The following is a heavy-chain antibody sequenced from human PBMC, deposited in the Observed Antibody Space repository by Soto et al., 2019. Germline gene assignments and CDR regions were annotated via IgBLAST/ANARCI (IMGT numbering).Heavy chain of an antibody. CDR1: SGPSSSHN. D-gene: IGHD3-16*01. J-gene: IGHJ6*02. CDR3: VRRGSGSLRGRGGV. V-gene: IGHV4-59*08. CDR2: VYSTGGT. Sequence: QVQLQQSGPGLVKPSETLSLTCSVSSGPSSSHNWGWIRQPPGRGLEWIGYVYSTGGTSYDPSLKSRAPISAATSTNPVTLTLTSVTDADTAGYYWVRRGSGSLRGRGGVWGQGTTVRVSS.